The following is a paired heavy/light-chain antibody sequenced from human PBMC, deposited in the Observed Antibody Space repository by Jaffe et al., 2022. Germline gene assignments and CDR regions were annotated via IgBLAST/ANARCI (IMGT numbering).Light chain of an antibody. CDR1: QSLVYSDGNTY. V-gene: IGKV2-30*01. Sequence: DVVMTQSPLSLPVTLGQPASISCRSSQSLVYSDGNTYLNWFQQRPGQSPRRLIYKVSNRDSGVPDRFSGSGSGTDFTLKISRVEAEDVGVYYCMQGTHWPPTFGQGTRLEIK. CDR2: KVS. J-gene: IGKJ5*01. CDR3: MQGTHWPPT.
Heavy chain of an antibody. V-gene: IGHV3-48*01. CDR2: ISSSSSTI. D-gene: IGHD3-16*02. J-gene: IGHJ4*02. Sequence: EVQLVESGGGLVQPGGSLRLSCAASGFTFSSYSMNWVRQAPGKGLEWVSYISSSSSTIYYADSVKGRFTISRDNAKNSLYLQMNSLRAEDTAVYYCARGTYDYIWGSYRYTQENLDYWGQGTLVTVSS. CDR1: GFTFSSYS. CDR3: ARGTYDYIWGSYRYTQENLDY.